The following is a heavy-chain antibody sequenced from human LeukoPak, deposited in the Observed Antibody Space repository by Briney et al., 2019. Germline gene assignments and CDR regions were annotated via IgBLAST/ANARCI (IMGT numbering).Heavy chain of an antibody. CDR1: GYSFTSYG. Sequence: GESLKISCKGSGYSFTSYGISWVRQAPGQGLEWMGWISAYNGNTNYAQKLQGRVTMTTDTSTSTAYMELRSLRSDDTAVYYCARGHPGYSSSWFPYYYYYYGMDVWGQGTTVTVSS. J-gene: IGHJ6*02. V-gene: IGHV1-18*01. D-gene: IGHD6-13*01. CDR3: ARGHPGYSSSWFPYYYYYYGMDV. CDR2: ISAYNGNT.